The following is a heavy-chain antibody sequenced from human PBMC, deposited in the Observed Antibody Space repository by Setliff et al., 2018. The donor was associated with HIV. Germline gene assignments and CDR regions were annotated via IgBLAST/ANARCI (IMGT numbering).Heavy chain of an antibody. CDR3: ARIVRWELVATSTFFYYYMDV. Sequence: SETLSLTCTVSGASISSSSHHWAWIRQPPGKGLEYIGNIYYTGSTHHHPSLESRVATSVDTSKNQSSLKLSSVTAADTAVYYCARIVRWELVATSTFFYYYMDVWGKGTTVTVSS. V-gene: IGHV4-39*01. J-gene: IGHJ6*03. CDR1: GASISSSSHH. CDR2: IYYTGST. D-gene: IGHD1-26*01.